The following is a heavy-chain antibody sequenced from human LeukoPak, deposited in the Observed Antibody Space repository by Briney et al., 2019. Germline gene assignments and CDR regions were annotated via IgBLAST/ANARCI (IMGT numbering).Heavy chain of an antibody. CDR1: GYTFTGYY. V-gene: IGHV1-2*02. CDR2: INPNSGDT. J-gene: IGHJ6*03. Sequence: ASVKVSCKTSGYTFTGYYMHWVRQAPGQGLEWMGWINPNSGDTNYAPKFQGRVTVTRDTSISTAYMELSGLTSADTAVYYCARTAYQFGDYFYYMDVWGQGTTVTVSS. CDR3: ARTAYQFGDYFYYMDV. D-gene: IGHD2-21*01.